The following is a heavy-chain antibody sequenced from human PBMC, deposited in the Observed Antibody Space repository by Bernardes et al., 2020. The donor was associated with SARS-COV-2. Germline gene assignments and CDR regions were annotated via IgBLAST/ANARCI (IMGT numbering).Heavy chain of an antibody. Sequence: SETLSLTCAVYGGSFSGYYWSWIRQPPGKGLEWIGEINHSGSTNYNPSLKSRVTISVDTSKNQFSLKLSSVTAADTAVYYCARARLTYNKHSSSWSSGWFDPWGQGTLVTVSS. CDR2: INHSGST. J-gene: IGHJ5*02. CDR3: ARARLTYNKHSSSWSSGWFDP. CDR1: GGSFSGYY. V-gene: IGHV4-34*01. D-gene: IGHD6-13*01.